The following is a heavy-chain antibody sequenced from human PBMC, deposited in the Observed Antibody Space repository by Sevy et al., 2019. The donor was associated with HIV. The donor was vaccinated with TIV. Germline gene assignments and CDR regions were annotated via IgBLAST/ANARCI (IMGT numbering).Heavy chain of an antibody. CDR2: IYYSWST. D-gene: IGHD6-13*01. CDR1: GGSISSSSYY. CDR3: ARRVRIIAAAGTGWFDP. V-gene: IGHV4-39*01. J-gene: IGHJ5*02. Sequence: SETLSLTCTVSGGSISSSSYYWGWIRQPPGKGLEWIGSIYYSWSTYYNPSLKSRVTISVDTSKNQFSLKLSSVTAADTAVYYCARRVRIIAAAGTGWFDPWGQGTLVTVSS.